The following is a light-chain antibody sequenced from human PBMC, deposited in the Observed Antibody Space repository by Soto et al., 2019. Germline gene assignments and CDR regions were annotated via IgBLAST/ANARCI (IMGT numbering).Light chain of an antibody. CDR2: ATS. V-gene: IGKV1-17*01. Sequence: DIQMTQSPSSLSASVGDRVTITCRASQGIGGDAGWYQQKPGKPPKRLIYATSTLQSGIPSRFSGGGFGTEFTLTISSLQSEDFATYYCVQHNSYPRTFGQGTKVDIK. CDR1: QGIGGD. CDR3: VQHNSYPRT. J-gene: IGKJ1*01.